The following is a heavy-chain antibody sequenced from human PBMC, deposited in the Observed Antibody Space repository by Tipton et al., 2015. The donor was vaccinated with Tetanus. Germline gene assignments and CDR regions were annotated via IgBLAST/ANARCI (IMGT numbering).Heavy chain of an antibody. CDR1: GASFSGPY. V-gene: IGHV4-34*01. Sequence: TLSLTCAVSGASFSGPYWSWVRRSPGKGLEWVGEIRPGGSPYYNPALKSRATISVDTSKNHFSLNLSSVTAADTAVYYCACNPNIAAAGTGEDSGWFDPWGQGTLVTVSS. J-gene: IGHJ5*02. CDR3: ACNPNIAAAGTGEDSGWFDP. CDR2: IRPGGSP. D-gene: IGHD6-13*01.